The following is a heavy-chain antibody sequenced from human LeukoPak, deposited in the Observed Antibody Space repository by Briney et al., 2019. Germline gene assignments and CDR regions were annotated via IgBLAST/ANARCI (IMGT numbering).Heavy chain of an antibody. CDR1: GGSLSGYY. CDR3: ARRPIFGVVIYYYYYMDV. D-gene: IGHD3-3*01. CDR2: INHSGST. V-gene: IGHV4-34*01. J-gene: IGHJ6*03. Sequence: SETLFLACAVYGGSLSGYYWSWIRQPPGKGLEWIGEINHSGSTNYNPSLKSRVTISVDTSKNQFSLKLSSVTAADTAVYYCARRPIFGVVIYYYYYMDVWGKGTTVTVSS.